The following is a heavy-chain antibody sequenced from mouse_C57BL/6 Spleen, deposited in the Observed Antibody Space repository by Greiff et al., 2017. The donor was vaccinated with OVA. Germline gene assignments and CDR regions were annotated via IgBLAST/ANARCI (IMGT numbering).Heavy chain of an antibody. D-gene: IGHD2-5*01. V-gene: IGHV1-54*01. CDR3: ARTWVGYSNYDWFAY. CDR1: GYAFTNYL. J-gene: IGHJ3*01. Sequence: VQLVESGAELVRPGTSVKVSCKASGYAFTNYLIEWVKQRPGQGLEWIGVINPGSGGTNYNEKFKGKATLTADKSSSTAYMQLSSLTSEDSAVYFCARTWVGYSNYDWFAYWGQGTLVTVSA. CDR2: INPGSGGT.